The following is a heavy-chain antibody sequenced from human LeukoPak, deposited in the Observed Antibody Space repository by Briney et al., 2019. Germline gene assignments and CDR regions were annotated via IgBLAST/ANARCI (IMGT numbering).Heavy chain of an antibody. CDR3: ARGTALDIAVAGSLNDY. Sequence: ASVKVSCKASGYTLTSYDINWVRQATGQGLEWMGWMNPNSGNTGYAQKFQGRVTMTRNTSISTAYMELSSLRSEDTAVYYCARGTALDIAVAGSLNDYWGQGTLVTVSS. CDR1: GYTLTSYD. CDR2: MNPNSGNT. D-gene: IGHD6-19*01. J-gene: IGHJ4*02. V-gene: IGHV1-8*01.